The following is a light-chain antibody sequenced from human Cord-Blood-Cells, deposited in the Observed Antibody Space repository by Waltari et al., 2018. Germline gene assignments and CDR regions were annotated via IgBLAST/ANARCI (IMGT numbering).Light chain of an antibody. J-gene: IGKJ3*01. CDR2: AAS. CDR3: LQDYNYPLT. V-gene: IGKV1-6*01. Sequence: AIQMTPSPSSLSASVGGRVTSTCRASQSIRNDLGWYQQKPEKATKLLIYAASSLQSGVPTRFSGSGSGTDFTLTISSLQPEDFATYYRLQDYNYPLTFGPGTKVDIK. CDR1: QSIRND.